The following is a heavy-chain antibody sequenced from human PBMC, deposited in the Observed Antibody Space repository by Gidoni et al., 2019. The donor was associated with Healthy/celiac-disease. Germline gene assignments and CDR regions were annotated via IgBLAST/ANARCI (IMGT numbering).Heavy chain of an antibody. Sequence: QVQLQQWGAVLLQPSETLSLTCAVYGGSFSGYYWRWIRQPPGKGLEWTGEITHSGSTNYNSSIKGRVTIAVDTSKNQFSLKLSSVTAADTAVYYCARVRRYGSGGSCYTIRDYWGQGTLVTVSS. CDR1: GGSFSGYY. CDR2: ITHSGST. D-gene: IGHD2-15*01. CDR3: ARVRRYGSGGSCYTIRDY. V-gene: IGHV4-34*01. J-gene: IGHJ4*02.